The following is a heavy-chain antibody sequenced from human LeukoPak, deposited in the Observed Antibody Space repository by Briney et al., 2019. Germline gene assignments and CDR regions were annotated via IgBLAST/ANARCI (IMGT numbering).Heavy chain of an antibody. CDR2: IKQDGGEN. J-gene: IGHJ4*02. Sequence: GGSLRLSCAASGFTFSSYWMTWVRQAPGKGLEWVANIKQDGGENYYVDSVKGRFTISRDNAKNSLYLQMNSLRAEDTAVYYCTTPLVGATSYFDYWGQGTLVTVSS. D-gene: IGHD1-26*01. V-gene: IGHV3-7*01. CDR1: GFTFSSYW. CDR3: TTPLVGATSYFDY.